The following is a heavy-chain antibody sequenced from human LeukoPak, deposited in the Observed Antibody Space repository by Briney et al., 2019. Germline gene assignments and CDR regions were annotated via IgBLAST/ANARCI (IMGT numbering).Heavy chain of an antibody. D-gene: IGHD6-13*01. V-gene: IGHV4-4*07. J-gene: IGHJ5*02. CDR3: ASHLGQQLLGWFDP. CDR2: IYTSGST. Sequence: PSETLSLTCTVSGGSISSYYWSWIRQPAGKGLEWIGRIYTSGSTNYNPSLKSRVTMSVDTSKNQFSLKLSSVTAADTAVYYCASHLGQQLLGWFDPWGQGTLVAVSS. CDR1: GGSISSYY.